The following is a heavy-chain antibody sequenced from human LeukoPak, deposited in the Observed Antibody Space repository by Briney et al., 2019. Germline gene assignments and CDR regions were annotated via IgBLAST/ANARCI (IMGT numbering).Heavy chain of an antibody. J-gene: IGHJ6*02. CDR1: GGSISSADYY. Sequence: SQTLSLTCTVSGGSISSADYYWSWIRQPPGKGLEWMGYMFYSGSTNSNPSLKSRLHIAVDTSTDQFSLNLSSVTDADTAVYYCARDTGTGYYYYGMDVWGQGTTVTVSS. CDR3: ARDTGTGYYYYGMDV. V-gene: IGHV4-30-4*01. CDR2: MFYSGST. D-gene: IGHD4-17*01.